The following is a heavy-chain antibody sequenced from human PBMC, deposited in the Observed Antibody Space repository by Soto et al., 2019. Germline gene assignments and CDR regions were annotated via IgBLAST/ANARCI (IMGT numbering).Heavy chain of an antibody. V-gene: IGHV4-31*03. CDR1: GGSISSGGYY. CDR3: ARDPSSGYYDGSYWYFDL. Sequence: QVQLQESGPGLVKPSQTLSLTCTVSGGSISSGGYYWSWIRQHPGKGLEWIGYISYSGSTYYNPSLKSRVTISVDTSKNQFSLKLSSVTAADTAVYYCARDPSSGYYDGSYWYFDLWGRGTLVTVSS. D-gene: IGHD3-22*01. J-gene: IGHJ2*01. CDR2: ISYSGST.